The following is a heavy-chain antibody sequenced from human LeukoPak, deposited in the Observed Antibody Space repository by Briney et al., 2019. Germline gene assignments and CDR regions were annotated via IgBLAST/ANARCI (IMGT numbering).Heavy chain of an antibody. V-gene: IGHV3-74*01. J-gene: IGHJ6*02. D-gene: IGHD2/OR15-2a*01. CDR2: ISTDGSST. Sequence: GGSLRLSCAASGFTFSRYWTHWLRQAPGKGLVWVSRISTDGSSTTYADSVKGRFTISRDNGRNTLYLQMYSLRAEDTAVYYCASYLTSIPSGMDVWGQGTTVTVSS. CDR3: ASYLTSIPSGMDV. CDR1: GFTFSRYW.